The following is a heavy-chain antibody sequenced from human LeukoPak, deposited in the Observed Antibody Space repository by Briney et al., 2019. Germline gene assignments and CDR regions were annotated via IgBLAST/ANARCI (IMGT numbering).Heavy chain of an antibody. D-gene: IGHD5-12*01. J-gene: IGHJ5*02. V-gene: IGHV4-39*07. Sequence: PSETLSLTCTVSGGSISSINYYWGWIRQPPGKGLEWIGSIYYSGSTYYNPSLKSRVTISIDTSKNQFSLKLTSVTAADTAIYYCARDGRSGYEDLWGPGTLVTVSS. CDR2: IYYSGST. CDR1: GGSISSINYY. CDR3: ARDGRSGYEDL.